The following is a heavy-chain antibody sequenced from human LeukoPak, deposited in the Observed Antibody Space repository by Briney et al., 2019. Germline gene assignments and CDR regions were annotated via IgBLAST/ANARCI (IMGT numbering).Heavy chain of an antibody. CDR2: INPNSGGT. Sequence: GASVKVSCKASGYTFTGYYMHWVRQAPGQGLEWMGWINPNSGGTNYAQRFQGRVTMTRDTSISTAYMELSRLRSDDTAVYYCARGNYDFWSGFRDYWGQGTLVTVSS. V-gene: IGHV1-2*02. CDR3: ARGNYDFWSGFRDY. D-gene: IGHD3-3*01. CDR1: GYTFTGYY. J-gene: IGHJ4*02.